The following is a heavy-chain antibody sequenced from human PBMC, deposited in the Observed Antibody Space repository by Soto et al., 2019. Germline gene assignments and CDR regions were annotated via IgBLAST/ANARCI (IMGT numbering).Heavy chain of an antibody. CDR2: MIPMFGTT. Sequence: QVQLVQAGPEVKNPWSSVKGSCQTSGDTFKKFAISWVLQAPRQGPEWMGGMIPMFGTTKYTQKVQGRGTFTADKSTATAYMALTSLMSEDTATYFCARGVVPAAGSAPHYFHYGVDVWGQETTVTVSS. CDR3: ARGVVPAAGSAPHYFHYGVDV. D-gene: IGHD2-2*01. J-gene: IGHJ6*02. CDR1: GDTFKKFA. V-gene: IGHV1-69*06.